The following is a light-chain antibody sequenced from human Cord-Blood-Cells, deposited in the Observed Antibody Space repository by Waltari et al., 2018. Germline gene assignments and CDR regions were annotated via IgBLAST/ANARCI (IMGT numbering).Light chain of an antibody. J-gene: IGKJ3*01. CDR3: QQYNSYSPT. V-gene: IGKV1-5*01. CDR1: QSISSW. CDR2: DAY. Sequence: IQMTQSPSTLSASVGDRVTITCRASQSISSWLAWYQQKPGKAPKLLIYDAYSLESGVPSRFSGSVSGTEFTLTISSLQPDDFATYYCQQYNSYSPTFGPGTKVDIK.